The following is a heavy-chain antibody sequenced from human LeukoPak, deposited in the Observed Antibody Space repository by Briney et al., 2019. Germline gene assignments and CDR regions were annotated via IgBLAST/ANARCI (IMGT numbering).Heavy chain of an antibody. D-gene: IGHD3-3*01. CDR1: GFTFSSYW. V-gene: IGHV3-7*01. CDR3: IGESNMDY. CDR2: IKQDGGEK. J-gene: IGHJ4*02. Sequence: GGSLRLSCAASGFTFSSYWMSWVRQAPGKGLEWVANIKQDGGEKYYADSVKGRFTISRDNARNSLYLQMNSLRAEDTAVYYCIGESNMDYWGQGTLVTVSS.